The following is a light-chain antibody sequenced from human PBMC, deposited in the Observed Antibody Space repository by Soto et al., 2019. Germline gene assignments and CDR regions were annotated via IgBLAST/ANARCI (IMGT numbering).Light chain of an antibody. CDR1: SSDVRSYNL. CDR3: CSYAGSSTPLI. V-gene: IGLV2-23*02. J-gene: IGLJ1*01. Sequence: SVLTQAASASGSPGPSITISCTGTSSDVRSYNLVSWYQQHPGKAPKLMIYEVSKRPSGVSNRFSGSKSGNTASLTISGLQAEDEADYYCCSYAGSSTPLIFGTGTKVTVL. CDR2: EVS.